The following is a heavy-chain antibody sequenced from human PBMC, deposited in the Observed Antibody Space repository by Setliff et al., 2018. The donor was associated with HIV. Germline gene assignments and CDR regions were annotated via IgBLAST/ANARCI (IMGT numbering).Heavy chain of an antibody. CDR2: IYHSGST. CDR3: ARKLWGAAAGFDY. V-gene: IGHV4-4*02. D-gene: IGHD6-13*01. Sequence: SETLSLTCAVSGGSISSSNWWSWVRQPPGKGLEWIGKIYHSGSTNYNPSLKSRVTISVDTSKNQFSLKLSSVTAADTAVYYCARKLWGAAAGFDYWGQGTLVTVSS. CDR1: GGSISSSNW. J-gene: IGHJ4*02.